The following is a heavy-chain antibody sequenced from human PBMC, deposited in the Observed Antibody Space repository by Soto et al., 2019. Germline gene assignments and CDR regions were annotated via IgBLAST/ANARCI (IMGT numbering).Heavy chain of an antibody. J-gene: IGHJ6*02. CDR1: GFTFSSYA. CDR3: AREAAMVYYYYGMDV. CDR2: ISYDGSNK. D-gene: IGHD5-18*01. Sequence: GGSLRLSCAASGFTFSSYAMHWVRQAPGKGLEWVAVISYDGSNKYYADSVKGRFTISRDNSKNTLYLQMNSLRAEDTAVYYCAREAAMVYYYYGMDVWGQGTTVTVSS. V-gene: IGHV3-30-3*01.